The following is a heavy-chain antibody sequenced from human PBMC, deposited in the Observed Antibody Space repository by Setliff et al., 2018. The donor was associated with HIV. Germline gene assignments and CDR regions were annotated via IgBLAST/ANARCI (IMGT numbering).Heavy chain of an antibody. D-gene: IGHD3-10*01. V-gene: IGHV3-74*01. Sequence: GGSLRLSCAASGFTFSSYAMHWVRQAPGKGLVWVSHINSDGNNTGYADSVKGRFTISRDDAKNTLYLQMNSLRAEDTVVYYCAKGNRITMVRGADHYMDVWGKGTTVTVSS. CDR2: INSDGNNT. CDR1: GFTFSSYA. J-gene: IGHJ6*03. CDR3: AKGNRITMVRGADHYMDV.